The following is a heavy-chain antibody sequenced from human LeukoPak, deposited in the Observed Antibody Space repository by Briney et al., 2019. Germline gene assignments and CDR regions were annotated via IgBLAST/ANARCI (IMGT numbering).Heavy chain of an antibody. V-gene: IGHV3-7*01. Sequence: GGSLRLSCAASGFTFSSYGMHWVRQAPGKGLEWVANVKEDGSEENYVDSVKGRFTISRDNAVKPLYLQMNSLRAEDTAVYFCARLLHYERSVYRPVDCWGQGTLVAVSS. CDR2: VKEDGSEE. CDR1: GFTFSSYG. D-gene: IGHD5/OR15-5a*01. CDR3: ARLLHYERSVYRPVDC. J-gene: IGHJ4*02.